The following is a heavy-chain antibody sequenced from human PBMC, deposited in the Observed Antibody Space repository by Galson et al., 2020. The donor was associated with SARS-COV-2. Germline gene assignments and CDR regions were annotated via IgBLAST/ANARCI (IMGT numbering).Heavy chain of an antibody. D-gene: IGHD3-22*01. CDR1: GGTFSSYA. J-gene: IGHJ2*01. V-gene: IGHV1-69*10. CDR3: ARGALYYYDSSGYYQDYSYFDL. Sequence: SVKVSCKASGGTFSSYAISWVRQAPGQGLEWMGGIIPILGIANYAQKFQGRVTITADKSTSTAYMELSSLRSEDTAVYYCARGALYYYDSSGYYQDYSYFDLWGRGTLVTVSS. CDR2: IIPILGIA.